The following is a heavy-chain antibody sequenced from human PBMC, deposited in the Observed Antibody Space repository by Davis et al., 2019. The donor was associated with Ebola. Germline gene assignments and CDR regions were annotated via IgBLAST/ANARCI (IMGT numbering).Heavy chain of an antibody. V-gene: IGHV1-18*01. D-gene: IGHD3-10*01. J-gene: IGHJ4*02. CDR2: ISAYNGNT. CDR3: ARDVWIDSYGSGSYLDR. CDR1: GYTFTSYG. Sequence: ASVKVSCKASGYTFTSYGISWVRQAPGQGLEWMGWISAYNGNTNYAQKFQGRVTMTRDTSITTAYMELSRLTSDDTAVYYCARDVWIDSYGSGSYLDRWGQGTLVTVSS.